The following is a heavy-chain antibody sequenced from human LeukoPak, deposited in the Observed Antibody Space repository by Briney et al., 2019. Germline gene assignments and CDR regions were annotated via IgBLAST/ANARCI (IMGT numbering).Heavy chain of an antibody. J-gene: IGHJ3*02. CDR2: INPNSGGT. D-gene: IGHD6-19*01. V-gene: IGHV1-2*02. Sequence: EASVKVSCKASGGTFSSYAISWVRQAPGQGLEWMGWINPNSGGTNYAQKFQGRVTMTRDTSISTAYMELSRLRSDDTAVYYCARLIAVAGSPRAFDIWGQGTMVTVSS. CDR3: ARLIAVAGSPRAFDI. CDR1: GGTFSSYA.